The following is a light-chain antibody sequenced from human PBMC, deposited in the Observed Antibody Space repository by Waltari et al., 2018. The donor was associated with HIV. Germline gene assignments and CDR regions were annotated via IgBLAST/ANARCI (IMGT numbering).Light chain of an antibody. Sequence: EIVLTQSPGTLSLSPGERATLSCRASQTVGSNYLAWYQQKPGQTPRLLIYDVSSRATGIPDRFSGSGSGTDFTLTITRLEPEDFAVYYCQQYGSSPLFTFGPGTKVDI. CDR1: QTVGSNY. CDR2: DVS. CDR3: QQYGSSPLFT. J-gene: IGKJ3*01. V-gene: IGKV3-20*01.